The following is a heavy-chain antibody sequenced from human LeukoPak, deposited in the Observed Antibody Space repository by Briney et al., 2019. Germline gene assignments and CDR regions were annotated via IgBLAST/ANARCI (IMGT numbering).Heavy chain of an antibody. D-gene: IGHD3-3*01. CDR1: GFTFSSYW. Sequence: PGGSLRLSCAASGFTFSSYWMSWVRQAPGKGLEWVANIKQDGSEKYYVDSVKGRFTISRDNAKNSLYLQMNSLRAEDTAVYYCARDRTYYDFWSGYYHDAFDIWGRGTMVTVSS. CDR3: ARDRTYYDFWSGYYHDAFDI. J-gene: IGHJ3*02. V-gene: IGHV3-7*01. CDR2: IKQDGSEK.